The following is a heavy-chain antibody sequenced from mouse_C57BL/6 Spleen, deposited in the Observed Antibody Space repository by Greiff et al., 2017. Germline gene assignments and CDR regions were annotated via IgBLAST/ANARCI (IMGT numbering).Heavy chain of an antibody. CDR3: ARSVYYGRGAMDY. J-gene: IGHJ4*01. CDR2: IDPSDSYT. D-gene: IGHD2-1*01. V-gene: IGHV1-69*01. CDR1: GYTFTSYW. Sequence: VQLQQPGAELVMPGASVKLSCKASGYTFTSYWMHWVKQRPGQGLEWIGEIDPSDSYTNYNQKFKGKSTLTVDKSSSTAYMQLSSLTSEDSAVYYCARSVYYGRGAMDYWGQGTSVTVSS.